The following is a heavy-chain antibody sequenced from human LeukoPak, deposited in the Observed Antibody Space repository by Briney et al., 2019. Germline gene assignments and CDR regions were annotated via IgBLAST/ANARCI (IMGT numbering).Heavy chain of an antibody. Sequence: ASVKVSCKASGYTFTSYYMHWVRQAPGQGLEWMGIINPSGGSTSYAQKFQGRVTMTRDTSTITVYMELSSLRSEDTAVYYCARGEAARPGSGYYYYYYMDVWGKGTTVTVSS. D-gene: IGHD6-6*01. CDR1: GYTFTSYY. V-gene: IGHV1-46*01. CDR3: ARGEAARPGSGYYYYYYMDV. CDR2: INPSGGST. J-gene: IGHJ6*03.